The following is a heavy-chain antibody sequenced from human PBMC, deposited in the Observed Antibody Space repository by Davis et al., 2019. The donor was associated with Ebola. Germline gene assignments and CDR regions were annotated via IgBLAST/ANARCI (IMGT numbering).Heavy chain of an antibody. J-gene: IGHJ5*02. CDR1: AYTFTSYY. V-gene: IGHV1-46*01. D-gene: IGHD6-13*01. Sequence: AASVQVSCKASAYTFTSYYMHWVRPAPAQGLEWMGIINPSGGSTSYAQKFQGRVTMTRDTSTSTVYMVLSSLRAEDTAVYYCARAAGRWNWFDPWGQGTLVTVSS. CDR3: ARAAGRWNWFDP. CDR2: INPSGGST.